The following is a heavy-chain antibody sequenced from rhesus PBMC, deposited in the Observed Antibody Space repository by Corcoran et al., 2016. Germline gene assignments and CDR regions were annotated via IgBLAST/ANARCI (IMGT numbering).Heavy chain of an antibody. D-gene: IGHD2-15*01. V-gene: IGHV4-106*01. Sequence: QVQLQESGPGLVKPSETLSLTCAVSGGSISDDYYWSWIRQPPGKGPAWITYFYVSRGGTNDTPSLKNRVTISIDTSKNQFSLRLSSVTAADTAVYFCARGTKAYSNYVFDAFDFWGQGLRVTVSS. CDR2: FYVSRGGT. CDR3: ARGTKAYSNYVFDAFDF. CDR1: GGSISDDYY. J-gene: IGHJ3*01.